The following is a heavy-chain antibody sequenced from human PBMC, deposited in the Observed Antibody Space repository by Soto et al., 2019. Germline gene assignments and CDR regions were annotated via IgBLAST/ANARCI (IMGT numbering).Heavy chain of an antibody. CDR1: GGSISSYY. J-gene: IGHJ4*02. D-gene: IGHD3-16*01. CDR2: IYYSGST. CDR3: ARGGALDY. Sequence: SETLSLTCTVSGGSISSYYWSWIRQPPGKGLEWIGYIYYSGSTNYNPSLKSRVTISVDTSKNQFSLKLSSVTAADTAVYYCARGGALDYWGQGTLVTVSS. V-gene: IGHV4-59*01.